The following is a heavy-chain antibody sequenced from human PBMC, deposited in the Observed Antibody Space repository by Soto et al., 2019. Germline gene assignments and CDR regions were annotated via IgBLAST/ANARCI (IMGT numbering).Heavy chain of an antibody. D-gene: IGHD7-27*01. Sequence: EVQLVESGGGLVQPGGSLRLSCAASGFTISNYWMYWVRRGPGKGLVWVSRINPDGTDISYAESVKGRITTSRDNANNMLYLQMNSLSPEDTSGYYCADQPWGREEYWGHGTLVTVSS. V-gene: IGHV3-74*01. CDR1: GFTISNYW. CDR2: INPDGTDI. J-gene: IGHJ4*01. CDR3: ADQPWGREEY.